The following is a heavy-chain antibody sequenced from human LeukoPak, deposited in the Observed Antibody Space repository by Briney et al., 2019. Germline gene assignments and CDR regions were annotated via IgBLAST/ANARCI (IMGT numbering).Heavy chain of an antibody. CDR2: LYYSGST. J-gene: IGHJ6*02. CDR1: DVSKSRSRSY. Sequence: SETQSLTCAFSDVSKSRSRSYWPWIRQPPGKGLEWIGSLYYSGSTYYNPTLKSRLTISVDTSKNKFSLKLSSVTAPDTAVYLCAGNYDILTGRIYYYGMHDWGQGTTVTVSS. D-gene: IGHD3-9*01. V-gene: IGHV4-39*01. CDR3: AGNYDILTGRIYYYGMHD.